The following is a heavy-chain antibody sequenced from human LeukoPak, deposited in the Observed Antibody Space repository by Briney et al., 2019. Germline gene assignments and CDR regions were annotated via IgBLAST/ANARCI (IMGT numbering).Heavy chain of an antibody. D-gene: IGHD1-26*01. CDR1: GFTFSNYG. CDR3: ARDQSRSGSYELTDY. J-gene: IGHJ4*02. CDR2: IRYDGSEK. Sequence: GGSLRLSCTASGFTFSNYGMHWVRQAPGKGLEWVAFIRYDGSEKYYADSVKGRITISRDNSKNTLYVQMNSLRAEDTAVYYCARDQSRSGSYELTDYWGQGTLVTVSS. V-gene: IGHV3-30*02.